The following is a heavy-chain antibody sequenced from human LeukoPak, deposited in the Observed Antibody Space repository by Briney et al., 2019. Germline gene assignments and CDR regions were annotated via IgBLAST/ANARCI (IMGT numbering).Heavy chain of an antibody. CDR1: GYTFTSYG. V-gene: IGHV1-18*01. CDR2: ISAYNGNT. Sequence: ASVKVSCKASGYTFTSYGISWVQQAPGQGLEWMGWISAYNGNTNYAQKLQGRVTMTTDTSTSTAYMELRSLRSEDTAVYYCASGYSSSFDSDYWGQGTLVTVSS. J-gene: IGHJ4*02. CDR3: ASGYSSSFDSDY. D-gene: IGHD6-6*01.